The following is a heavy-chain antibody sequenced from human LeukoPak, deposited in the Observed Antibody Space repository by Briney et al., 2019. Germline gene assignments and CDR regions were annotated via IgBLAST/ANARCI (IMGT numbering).Heavy chain of an antibody. J-gene: IGHJ4*02. CDR2: IYYSGST. D-gene: IGHD3-22*01. CDR3: ARHSSWYYDSSVHFDY. V-gene: IGHV4-59*08. Sequence: SETLSLTCTVSGGSISSYYWSWIRQPPGKGLEWIGYIYYSGSTNYNPSLKSRVTISVDTSKNQFSLKLSSVTAADTAVYYCARHSSWYYDSSVHFDYWGQGTLVTVSS. CDR1: GGSISSYY.